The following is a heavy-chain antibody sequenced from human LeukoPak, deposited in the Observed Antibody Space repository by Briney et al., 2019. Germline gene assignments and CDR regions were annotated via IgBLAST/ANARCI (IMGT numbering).Heavy chain of an antibody. Sequence: SETLSLTCTVSGGSISSYYWSWIRQPPGKGLEWIGYIYYSGSTNYNPSLKSRVTISVDTSKNQFSLKLGSVTAADTAVYYCARAGYGGNQIDYWGQGTLVTVSS. V-gene: IGHV4-59*01. CDR2: IYYSGST. D-gene: IGHD4-23*01. J-gene: IGHJ4*02. CDR3: ARAGYGGNQIDY. CDR1: GGSISSYY.